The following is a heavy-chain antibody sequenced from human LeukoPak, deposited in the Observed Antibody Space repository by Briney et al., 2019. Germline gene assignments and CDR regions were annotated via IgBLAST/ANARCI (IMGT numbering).Heavy chain of an antibody. Sequence: SETLSLTCGDSGDSISSDGHSWSWIRQPPGKGLEWVGYIYHSGAAYHNPSLKSRLALSVDTSNNQFSLRLRSVTAADTAVYYCVRGVGGEYFYFDRWGQRALVTVSA. D-gene: IGHD1-26*01. CDR2: IYHSGAA. CDR3: VRGVGGEYFYFDR. V-gene: IGHV4-30-4*07. J-gene: IGHJ4*02. CDR1: GDSISSDGHS.